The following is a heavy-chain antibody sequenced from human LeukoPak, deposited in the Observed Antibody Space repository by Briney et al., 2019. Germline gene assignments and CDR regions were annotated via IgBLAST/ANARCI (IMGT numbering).Heavy chain of an antibody. CDR2: ISGSGDST. CDR3: ATRAQDYYDSSGYYKNNDY. V-gene: IGHV3-23*01. D-gene: IGHD3-22*01. CDR1: GLTFSTYG. J-gene: IGHJ4*02. Sequence: GGSLRLSCAASGLTFSTYGMSWVRQAPGKGLEWVSTISGSGDSTYYADSVKGRFTISRDNAKNSLYLQMNSLRAEDTAVYYCATRAQDYYDSSGYYKNNDYWGQGTLVTVSS.